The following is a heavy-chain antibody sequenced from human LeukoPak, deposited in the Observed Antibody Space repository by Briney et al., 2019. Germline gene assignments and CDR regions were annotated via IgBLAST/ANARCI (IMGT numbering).Heavy chain of an antibody. V-gene: IGHV3-21*01. CDR2: ISSSSTYI. Sequence: PGGSLRLSCAASGFTFSSYWMSWVRQAPGKGLEWVSSISSSSTYIYYADSMKGRFTISRDNAKNSLYLQMNSLRAEDTAVYYCARVIAATGYFDYWGQGTLVTVSS. CDR1: GFTFSSYW. CDR3: ARVIAATGYFDY. D-gene: IGHD2-15*01. J-gene: IGHJ4*02.